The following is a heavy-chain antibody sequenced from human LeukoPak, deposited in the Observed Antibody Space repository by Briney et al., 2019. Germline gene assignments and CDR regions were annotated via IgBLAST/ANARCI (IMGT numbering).Heavy chain of an antibody. CDR1: GGSISSYY. CDR3: ASPQWDSSGYYDY. D-gene: IGHD3-22*01. CDR2: IYYSGST. Sequence: SETLSLTCTVSGGSISSYYWSWIRQPAGKGLEWIGSIYYSGSTYYNPSLKSRVTISVDTSKNQFSLKLSSVTAADTAVYYCASPQWDSSGYYDYWGQGTLVTVSS. V-gene: IGHV4-59*04. J-gene: IGHJ4*02.